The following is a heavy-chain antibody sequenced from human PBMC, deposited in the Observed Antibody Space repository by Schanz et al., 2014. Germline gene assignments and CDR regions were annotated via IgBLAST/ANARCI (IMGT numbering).Heavy chain of an antibody. Sequence: EVQLVESGGGLVKPGDSLRLSCAASGFTFSSYTMKWVRQAPGKGLEWVSSISSTSTYLYYADSVKGRFTISRDSARNSLDLQMSSLRAEDTAVYSCARGTPFLCDYWGQGTLVTVSS. D-gene: IGHD3-16*01. V-gene: IGHV3-21*01. CDR3: ARGTPFLCDY. CDR2: ISSTSTYL. J-gene: IGHJ4*02. CDR1: GFTFSSYT.